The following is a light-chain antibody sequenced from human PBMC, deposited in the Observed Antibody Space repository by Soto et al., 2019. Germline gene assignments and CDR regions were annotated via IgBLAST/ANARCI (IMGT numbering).Light chain of an antibody. J-gene: IGLJ2*01. CDR2: DNN. Sequence: QSVLTQPPSVSAAPGQKVTISCSGSSSNIGNNYVSWYQQLPGTAPKLLIYDNNKRPSGIPDRFSGSKSGTSATLGITGLQTGDEADYYCGTWDSSLSAAVGGGTK. CDR1: SSNIGNNY. V-gene: IGLV1-51*01. CDR3: GTWDSSLSAA.